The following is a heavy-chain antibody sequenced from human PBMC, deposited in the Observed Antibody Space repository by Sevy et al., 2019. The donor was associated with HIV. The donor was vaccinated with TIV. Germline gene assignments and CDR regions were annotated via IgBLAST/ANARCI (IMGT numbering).Heavy chain of an antibody. D-gene: IGHD2-15*01. V-gene: IGHV3-23*01. CDR2: ISGSGGST. CDR3: AKDLTVVRGLFDY. Sequence: GGSLRLSCAASGFTFSSYGMSWVRQAPGKGLEWVSAISGSGGSTYYADSVKGRFTISRDNSKNTLYLQMNSLRAEDTAVYYCAKDLTVVRGLFDYWGQGTLVTVSS. J-gene: IGHJ4*02. CDR1: GFTFSSYG.